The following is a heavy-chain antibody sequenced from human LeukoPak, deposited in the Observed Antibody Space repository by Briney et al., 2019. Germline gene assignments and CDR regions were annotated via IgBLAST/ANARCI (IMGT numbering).Heavy chain of an antibody. CDR2: IYHNGNT. CDR3: ARVGIGNSFDY. V-gene: IGHV4-4*02. D-gene: IGHD4-23*01. CDR1: GATISRSNW. J-gene: IGHJ4*02. Sequence: PSGTLSLTCAVSGATISRSNWWSWVRPPPGKGLEWIGDIYHNGNTNYNLSLKSRVTISVDKSKKQFSLSLTSVTAADTAVYYCARVGIGNSFDYWGQGTLVTVSS.